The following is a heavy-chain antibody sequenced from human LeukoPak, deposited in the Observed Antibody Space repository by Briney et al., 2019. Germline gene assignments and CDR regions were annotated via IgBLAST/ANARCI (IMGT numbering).Heavy chain of an antibody. V-gene: IGHV4-34*01. Sequence: SETLSLTCAVYGGSFNGYYWNWIRQPPGKGLEWIGEINHSGSTNYNPSLKSRVTISVDTSKSQFSLKLSSVTAADTAVYYCARHFGGYYGSGSYGFWFDPWGQGTLVTVSS. J-gene: IGHJ5*02. D-gene: IGHD3-10*01. CDR1: GGSFNGYY. CDR3: ARHFGGYYGSGSYGFWFDP. CDR2: INHSGST.